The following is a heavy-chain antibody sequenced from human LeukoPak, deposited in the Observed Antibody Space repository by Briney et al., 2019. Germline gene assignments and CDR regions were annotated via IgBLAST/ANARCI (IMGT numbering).Heavy chain of an antibody. V-gene: IGHV4-34*01. CDR1: GGSFSGYY. J-gene: IGHJ4*02. CDR2: INHSGST. CDR3: ARGYSYGYFSSDY. Sequence: SETLSLTCAVYGGSFSGYYWSWIRQPPGKGLEWIGEINHSGSTNYNPSLKSRVTISVDTSKNQFSLKLSSVSAADTAVYYCARGYSYGYFSSDYWGQGTLVTVSS. D-gene: IGHD5-18*01.